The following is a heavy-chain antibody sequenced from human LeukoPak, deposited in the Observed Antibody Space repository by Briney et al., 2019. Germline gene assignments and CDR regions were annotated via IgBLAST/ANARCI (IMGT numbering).Heavy chain of an antibody. Sequence: GGSLRLSCAASGFTFSSYWMSWVRQAPGKGLEWVANIKQDGSEKYYVDSVKGRFTISRDNAKSSLYLQMNSLRAEDTAVYYCARAADCSSTSCYGIYAFDIWGQGTMVTVSS. D-gene: IGHD2-2*01. CDR1: GFTFSSYW. CDR2: IKQDGSEK. CDR3: ARAADCSSTSCYGIYAFDI. J-gene: IGHJ3*02. V-gene: IGHV3-7*01.